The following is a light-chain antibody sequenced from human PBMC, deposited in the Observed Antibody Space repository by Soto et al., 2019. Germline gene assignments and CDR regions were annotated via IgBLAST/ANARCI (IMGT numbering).Light chain of an antibody. CDR3: QQRSNWPPEYT. Sequence: EIVLTQSPATLSLSPGDGATLSCRASQSIGTYLAWYQQRPGQPPRLLIYNASNRATGIPARFSGSGSGTDFTLTIRSLAPEDSAVYFCQQRSNWPPEYTFGQGTKLEIK. J-gene: IGKJ2*01. CDR1: QSIGTY. V-gene: IGKV3-11*01. CDR2: NAS.